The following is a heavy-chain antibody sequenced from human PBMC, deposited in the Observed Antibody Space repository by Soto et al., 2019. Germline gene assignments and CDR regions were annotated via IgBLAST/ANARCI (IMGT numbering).Heavy chain of an antibody. CDR1: GGAVISSVHY. Sequence: PSETLSLTCAVSGGAVISSVHYFICIRQPPWKGLEWIGNIYYSGSTNYNPSLKSRVIISVDTSKNQFSLKLSSVTAADTAVYYCARDLRGSRTSRPWNYYGLDVWGQGTTVTVSS. D-gene: IGHD2-2*01. V-gene: IGHV4-61*08. CDR2: IYYSGST. J-gene: IGHJ6*02. CDR3: ARDLRGSRTSRPWNYYGLDV.